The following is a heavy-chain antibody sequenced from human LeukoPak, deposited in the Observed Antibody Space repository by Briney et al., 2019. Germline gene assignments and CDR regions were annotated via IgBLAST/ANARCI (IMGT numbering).Heavy chain of an antibody. CDR3: ARDQVAGTGYLDH. D-gene: IGHD6-19*01. CDR2: IRYDGSNK. CDR1: GFTFSSYG. Sequence: GGSLRLSCAASGFTFSSYGMHWVRQAPGKGLEWVGFIRYDGSNKFYADSVKGRFTISRDDSKNTLYLQMNSLGPEDTAVYYCARDQVAGTGYLDHWGQGSLVTVSS. V-gene: IGHV3-30*02. J-gene: IGHJ4*02.